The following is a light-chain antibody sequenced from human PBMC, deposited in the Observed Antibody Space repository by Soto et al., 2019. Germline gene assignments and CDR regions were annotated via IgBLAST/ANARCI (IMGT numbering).Light chain of an antibody. CDR2: AAS. CDR3: QQGFTTPWT. V-gene: IGKV1-39*01. Sequence: IQMTQSPPSLSASVGDRLTITCRASQGISTYLNWYRQKPGKAPELLIYAASSLQSGVPSRFSGSGSATDFTLTIGSLQPEDSATYYCQQGFTTPWTFGQGTKVEIK. CDR1: QGISTY. J-gene: IGKJ1*01.